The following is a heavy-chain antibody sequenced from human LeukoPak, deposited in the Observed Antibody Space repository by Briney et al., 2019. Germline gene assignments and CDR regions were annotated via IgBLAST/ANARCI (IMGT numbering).Heavy chain of an antibody. Sequence: GGSLTLSCAASGFSLSSNYMSWVRQPPGKGLEWVSFMYNGGSTYYSDSVKSRFTISRDKSKNTLYPQMNSLSAEDTAVYYCATGAYCCGDCYGEYNYWGQGTLVTVSS. CDR3: ATGAYCCGDCYGEYNY. CDR1: GFSLSSNY. V-gene: IGHV3-53*01. D-gene: IGHD2-21*02. CDR2: MYNGGST. J-gene: IGHJ4*02.